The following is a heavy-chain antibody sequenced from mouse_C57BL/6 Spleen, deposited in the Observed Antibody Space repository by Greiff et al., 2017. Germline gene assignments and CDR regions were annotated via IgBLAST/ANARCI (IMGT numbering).Heavy chain of an antibody. V-gene: IGHV1-82*01. Sequence: QVQLQQSGPELVKPGASVKISCKASGYAFSSSWMNWVKQRPGKGLEWIGRIYPGDGDTNYNGKFKGKATLTADKSSSTAYMQLSSLTSEDSAVYFCANTRGVAAPYFVDYGGQGTALTVSS. J-gene: IGHJ2*01. D-gene: IGHD1-1*01. CDR3: ANTRGVAAPYFVDY. CDR1: GYAFSSSW. CDR2: IYPGDGDT.